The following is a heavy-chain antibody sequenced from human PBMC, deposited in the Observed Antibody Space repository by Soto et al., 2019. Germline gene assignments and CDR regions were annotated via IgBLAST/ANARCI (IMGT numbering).Heavy chain of an antibody. J-gene: IGHJ4*02. CDR2: IIPLFGTT. CDR1: GGTFNTYG. Sequence: QVHLVQSGAEVKKPGSSVKVSCRASGGTFNTYGFNWVRQAPGQGLEWMGGIIPLFGTTTYAQNFQGRVKITADQSTTTTYMEMSGLTSEDTAVYFCAKGGELAGWMPFDLWGQGTLVTVSS. D-gene: IGHD6-19*01. CDR3: AKGGELAGWMPFDL. V-gene: IGHV1-69*01.